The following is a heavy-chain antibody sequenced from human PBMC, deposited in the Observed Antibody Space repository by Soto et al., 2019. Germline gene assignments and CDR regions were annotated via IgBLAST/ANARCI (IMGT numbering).Heavy chain of an antibody. D-gene: IGHD3-10*01. CDR3: ARVWGGAFDI. CDR2: IYYSGST. V-gene: IGHV4-59*01. CDR1: GGSISSYY. J-gene: IGHJ3*02. Sequence: QVQLQESGPGLVKPSETLSLTCTVSGGSISSYYWSWIRQPPGTGLEWIGYIYYSGSTNYNPSLNSRVTISVDTSKNQFSLKLSSVTAADTAVYYCARVWGGAFDIWGQGTMVTVSS.